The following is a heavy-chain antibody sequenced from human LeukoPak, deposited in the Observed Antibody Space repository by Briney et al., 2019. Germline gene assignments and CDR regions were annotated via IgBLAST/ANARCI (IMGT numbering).Heavy chain of an antibody. CDR1: GGSFSGYY. CDR2: IYYSGST. Sequence: SETLSLTCAVYGGSFSGYYWSWIRQPPGKGLEWIGSIYYSGSTYYNPSLKSRVTISVDTSKNQFSLKLSSVTAADTAVYYCAREVAGIGYFGYWGQGTLVTVSS. CDR3: AREVAGIGYFGY. J-gene: IGHJ4*02. D-gene: IGHD6-19*01. V-gene: IGHV4-34*01.